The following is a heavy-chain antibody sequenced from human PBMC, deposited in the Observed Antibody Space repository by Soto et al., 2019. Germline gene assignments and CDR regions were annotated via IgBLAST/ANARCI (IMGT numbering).Heavy chain of an antibody. Sequence: QVQLQQWGAGLLKPSETLSLTCAVYGGSFSGYYWSWIRQPPGKGMERVGESNRSGSTNYNPSLNRRVTRSVDTSKDQVSLKLSSVTAAVTAVDSSVSSSGIYYYGMDFWGQGTTVTVSS. V-gene: IGHV4-34*01. CDR3: VSSSGIYYYGMDF. J-gene: IGHJ6*02. CDR2: SNRSGST. D-gene: IGHD3-10*01. CDR1: GGSFSGYY.